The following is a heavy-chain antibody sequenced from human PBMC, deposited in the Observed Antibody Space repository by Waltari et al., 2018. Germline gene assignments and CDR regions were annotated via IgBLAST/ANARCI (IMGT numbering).Heavy chain of an antibody. CDR2: IYASGST. V-gene: IGHV4-31*03. D-gene: IGHD3-3*01. Sequence: QVQLQESGPGLVKPSQTLSLTCIVSCGSNSRGGYYWSWIRQHPGKGLEWIGYIYASGSTYYNPSLKSRVTISVDTSKNQFSLKLSSVTAADTAVYYCARAGQTIFDYWGQGTLFTVSS. CDR3: ARAGQTIFDY. CDR1: CGSNSRGGYY. J-gene: IGHJ4*02.